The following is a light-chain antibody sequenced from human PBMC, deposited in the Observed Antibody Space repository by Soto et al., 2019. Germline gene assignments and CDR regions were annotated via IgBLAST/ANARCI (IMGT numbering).Light chain of an antibody. Sequence: DIQITQGRSSRWACVGISVAVACRTSQSISTYLNWYQQKPGEAPTLLVYDSSTLQSGVPSRLSGSGFGAESTLTVSRLQPEDFATYSCQQSYRNPTWTFGQGTKVDIK. V-gene: IGKV1-39*01. J-gene: IGKJ1*01. CDR3: QQSYRNPTWT. CDR1: QSISTY. CDR2: DSS.